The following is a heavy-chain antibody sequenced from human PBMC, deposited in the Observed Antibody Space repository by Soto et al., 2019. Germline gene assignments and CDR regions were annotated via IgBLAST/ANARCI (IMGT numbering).Heavy chain of an antibody. J-gene: IGHJ6*02. CDR1: GFTFSSYW. CDR3: ARDGYYDILTGYYGTNYYYGMDV. Sequence: GGSLRLSCAASGFTFSSYWMSWVRQAPGKGLEWVANIKQDGSEKYYVDSVKGRFTISRDNAKNSLYLQMNSLRAEDTAVYYCARDGYYDILTGYYGTNYYYGMDVWGQGTTVTVSS. V-gene: IGHV3-7*03. CDR2: IKQDGSEK. D-gene: IGHD3-9*01.